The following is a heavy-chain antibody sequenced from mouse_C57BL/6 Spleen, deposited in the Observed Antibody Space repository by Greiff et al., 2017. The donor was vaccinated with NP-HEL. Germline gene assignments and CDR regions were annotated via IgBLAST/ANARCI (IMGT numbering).Heavy chain of an antibody. V-gene: IGHV1-64*01. CDR2: IHPNSGST. CDR3: ARDYGSSWFAY. Sequence: VQLQQPGAELVKPGASVKLSCKAPGYTFTSYWMHWVKQRPGPGLEWIGMIHPNSGSTNYNEKFKSKATLTVDKSSSTAYMQLSSLTSEDSAVYYCARDYGSSWFAYWGQGTLVTVSA. CDR1: GYTFTSYW. J-gene: IGHJ3*01. D-gene: IGHD1-1*01.